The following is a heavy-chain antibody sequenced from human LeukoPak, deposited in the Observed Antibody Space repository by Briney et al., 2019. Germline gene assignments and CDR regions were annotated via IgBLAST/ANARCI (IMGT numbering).Heavy chain of an antibody. Sequence: SETLSLTCSVSGDSISSGGYYWSWIRQPPGKGLEWIGYIYHSGSTYYNPSLKSRVTISVDRSKNQFSLKLSSVTAADTAVYYCARETLFDFWKAFDIWGQGTMVTVSS. CDR2: IYHSGST. CDR1: GDSISSGGYY. CDR3: ARETLFDFWKAFDI. V-gene: IGHV4-30-2*01. D-gene: IGHD3-3*01. J-gene: IGHJ3*02.